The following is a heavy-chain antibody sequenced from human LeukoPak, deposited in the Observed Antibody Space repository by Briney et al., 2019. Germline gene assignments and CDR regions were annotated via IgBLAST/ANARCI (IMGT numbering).Heavy chain of an antibody. CDR2: INHSGSI. CDR1: GGSFSGHY. D-gene: IGHD3-22*01. V-gene: IGHV4-34*01. CDR3: ASGMIPFQY. J-gene: IGHJ1*01. Sequence: SETLSLTCAVYGGSFSGHYWSWIRQPPGKGLEWIGEINHSGSINYDPSLKSRVSISVDTSKNQFSLEVTSVTAADTAVYYCASGMIPFQYWGQGTLVIVSS.